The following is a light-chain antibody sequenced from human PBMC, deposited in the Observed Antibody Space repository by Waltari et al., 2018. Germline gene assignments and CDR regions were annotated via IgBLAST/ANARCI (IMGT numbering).Light chain of an antibody. CDR1: QDIAGY. Sequence: AIRMTQSPSSISASTGDRVTITCRASQDIAGYLAWYQQIPGKAPKLLIYAASTLQSGVPSRFSGSGSGTDFTLTINCLQSEDFGTFYCQQYYSYPYTFGQGTKLET. CDR2: AAS. J-gene: IGKJ2*01. V-gene: IGKV1-8*01. CDR3: QQYYSYPYT.